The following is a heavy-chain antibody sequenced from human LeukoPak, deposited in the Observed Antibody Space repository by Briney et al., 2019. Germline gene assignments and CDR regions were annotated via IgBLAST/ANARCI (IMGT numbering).Heavy chain of an antibody. CDR2: INHSGST. J-gene: IGHJ1*01. CDR3: ASLGGVPAAVGH. CDR1: GGSFSGYY. V-gene: IGHV4-34*01. D-gene: IGHD2-2*01. Sequence: SETLSLTCAVYGGSFSGYYWSWIRQPPGKGLEWIGEINHSGSTNYNPSLKSRATISVDTSKNQFSLKLSSVTAADTAVYCCASLGGVPAAVGHWGQGTLVTVSS.